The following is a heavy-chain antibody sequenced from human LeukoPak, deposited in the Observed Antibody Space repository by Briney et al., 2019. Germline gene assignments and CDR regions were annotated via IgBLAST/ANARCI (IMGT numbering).Heavy chain of an antibody. CDR2: IKQDGSEK. D-gene: IGHD1-26*01. CDR1: GFAFSYYS. V-gene: IGHV3-7*01. Sequence: GSLRLSCAASGFAFSYYSLSWVRQAPGKVLEWVANIKQDGSEKYYVDSVKGRFTISRDNAKNSLYLQMNSLRAEDTAVYYCARDWAYNGGSYEVDWGQGTLVTVSS. CDR3: ARDWAYNGGSYEVD. J-gene: IGHJ4*02.